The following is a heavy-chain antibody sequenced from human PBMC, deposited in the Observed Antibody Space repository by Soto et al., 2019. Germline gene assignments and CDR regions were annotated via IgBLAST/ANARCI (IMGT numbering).Heavy chain of an antibody. V-gene: IGHV3-23*01. D-gene: IGHD6-6*01. CDR3: AKDSNKYSSSLRGRYFDY. Sequence: EVQLLESGGGSVQRGGSLRLSCAASGFTFSSYVMSWVRQAPGKGLEWVAGISGGGSNTFYSDSVKGRLTNSRDNSKNTLLLQINNLRDEDTAIYYCAKDSNKYSSSLRGRYFDYWGQGILVTVSS. CDR2: ISGGGSNT. CDR1: GFTFSSYV. J-gene: IGHJ4*02.